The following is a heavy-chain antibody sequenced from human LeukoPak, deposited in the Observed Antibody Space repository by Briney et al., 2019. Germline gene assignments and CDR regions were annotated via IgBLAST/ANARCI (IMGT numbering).Heavy chain of an antibody. J-gene: IGHJ6*03. CDR3: ARVVSSSWEYYYYMDV. D-gene: IGHD6-13*01. Sequence: SETLSLTCTVSGGSISSYYWSWIRQPPGKGLEYIGYIYYSENTNYNPSLKSRVTISLDTSKNQFSLKLTSVTAADTAVYYCARVVSSSWEYYYYMDVRGKGTTVTISS. CDR1: GGSISSYY. V-gene: IGHV4-59*01. CDR2: IYYSENT.